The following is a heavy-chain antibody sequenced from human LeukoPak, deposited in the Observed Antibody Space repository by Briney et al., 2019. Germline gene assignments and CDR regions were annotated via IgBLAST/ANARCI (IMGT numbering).Heavy chain of an antibody. D-gene: IGHD3-10*02. CDR2: IYYSGNA. J-gene: IGHJ6*02. CDR3: SRRLRPGFPDHQNYYYDMDV. Sequence: PSETLSLTCTVSGASISTSNYFWGWIRQPPGEGLEWIGSIYYSGNAYYNQSLKSRVTISVDTSKNQFSLKVNSVTATDTAVYYCSRRLRPGFPDHQNYYYDMDVWGQGTTVTVSS. CDR1: GASISTSNYF. V-gene: IGHV4-39*01.